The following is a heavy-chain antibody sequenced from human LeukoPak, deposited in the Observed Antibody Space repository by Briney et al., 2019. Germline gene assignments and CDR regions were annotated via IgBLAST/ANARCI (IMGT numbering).Heavy chain of an antibody. D-gene: IGHD1-26*01. CDR2: ISAYNGNT. CDR3: ARVDRVGASRGCDY. J-gene: IGHJ4*02. Sequence: ASVKVSCKASGYTFTNYGLSWVRQAPGRGLEWMGWISAYNGNTNYAQKLQGRVTMTTDTSTSTAYMELRSLRSDDTAVYYCARVDRVGASRGCDYWGQGTLVTVSS. V-gene: IGHV1-18*01. CDR1: GYTFTNYG.